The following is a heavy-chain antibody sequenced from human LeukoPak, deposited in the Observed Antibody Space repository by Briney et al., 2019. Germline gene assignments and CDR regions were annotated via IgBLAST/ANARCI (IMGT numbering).Heavy chain of an antibody. Sequence: GESLRISCKGSGYIFSNYWIGWVCQMPGKGLEWMGMIYPGDSDTRYSPSFQGQVTISADKSIITAYLHWSSLKASDTAMYYCARTDPTGDAFDIWGQGTMVTVSS. CDR2: IYPGDSDT. CDR3: ARTDPTGDAFDI. J-gene: IGHJ3*02. D-gene: IGHD1-14*01. CDR1: GYIFSNYW. V-gene: IGHV5-51*01.